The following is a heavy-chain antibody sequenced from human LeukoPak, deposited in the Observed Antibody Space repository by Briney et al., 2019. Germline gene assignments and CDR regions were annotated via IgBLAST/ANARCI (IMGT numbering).Heavy chain of an antibody. CDR2: IYYSGST. Sequence: SETLSLTCTVSGGSISGSSYYWSWIRQPPGKGLEWIGYIYYSGSTNYNPSLKSRVTISVDTSKNQFSLKLSSVTAADTAVYYCASGTLNYDILTGYLDYWGQGTLVTVSS. D-gene: IGHD3-9*01. CDR3: ASGTLNYDILTGYLDY. CDR1: GGSISGSSYY. V-gene: IGHV4-61*01. J-gene: IGHJ4*02.